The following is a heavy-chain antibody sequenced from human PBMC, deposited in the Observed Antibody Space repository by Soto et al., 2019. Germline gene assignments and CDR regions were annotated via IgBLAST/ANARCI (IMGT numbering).Heavy chain of an antibody. Sequence: EVQLLESGGVLVQPGGSLRLSCAASGFTFSSYALSWVRQAPGKGLEWVSGISGDGATTYYTDSVKGRFTISRDSSTNTLFLRMNSLRAEDSAVYYCARDLTSSGRSTYXGXXXQXTLVXVSS. CDR3: ARDLTSSGRSTYXGX. D-gene: IGHD6-19*01. CDR1: GFTFSSYA. V-gene: IGHV3-23*01. J-gene: IGHJ4*02. CDR2: ISGDGATT.